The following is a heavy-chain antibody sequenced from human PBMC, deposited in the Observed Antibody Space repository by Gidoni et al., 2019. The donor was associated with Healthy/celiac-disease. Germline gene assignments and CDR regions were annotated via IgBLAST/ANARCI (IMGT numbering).Heavy chain of an antibody. CDR3: AREGGDYGDYSWFDP. CDR2: ISPIFGTA. J-gene: IGHJ5*02. D-gene: IGHD4-17*01. CDR1: GGPFSSYA. Sequence: QVQLVQSGAEVKKPGSSVKVSCKASGGPFSSYAISWVRQAPGQGLEWMGGISPIFGTANYEQKFQGRVTITADESTSTAYMELSSLRSEDTAVYYCAREGGDYGDYSWFDPWGQGTLVTVSS. V-gene: IGHV1-69*01.